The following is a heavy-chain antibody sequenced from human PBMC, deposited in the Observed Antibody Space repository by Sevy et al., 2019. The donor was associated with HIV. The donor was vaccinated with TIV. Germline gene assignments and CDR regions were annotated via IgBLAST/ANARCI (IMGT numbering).Heavy chain of an antibody. Sequence: SETLSLTCTVSGGSVSGHYWTWIRQPPGKGLEWIGYIYYSGITNYNPSLKSRVTMSADTSKNQVSLKLTSVTAAYTAVYYGAGGGAGYGTNWGQGTLVTVSS. D-gene: IGHD6-13*01. V-gene: IGHV4-59*02. CDR2: IYYSGIT. CDR3: AGGGAGYGTN. J-gene: IGHJ4*02. CDR1: GGSVSGHY.